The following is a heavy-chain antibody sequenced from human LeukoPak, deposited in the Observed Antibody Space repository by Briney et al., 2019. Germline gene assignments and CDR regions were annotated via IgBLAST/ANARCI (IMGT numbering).Heavy chain of an antibody. CDR1: GGSISSYY. CDR2: IYYSGST. CDR3: ARHSSPAATYGWFDP. D-gene: IGHD2-15*01. Sequence: SETLSLTCTVSGGSISSYYWSWIRQPPGKGLEWIGYIYYSGSTNYNPSLKSRVTISVDTSKNQFSLKLSSVTAADTAVYYCARHSSPAATYGWFDPWGQGTLVTVSS. J-gene: IGHJ5*02. V-gene: IGHV4-59*08.